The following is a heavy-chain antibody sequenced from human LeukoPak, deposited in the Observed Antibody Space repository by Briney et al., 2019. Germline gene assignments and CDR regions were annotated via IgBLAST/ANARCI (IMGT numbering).Heavy chain of an antibody. CDR2: ISTAGSDI. J-gene: IGHJ4*02. CDR1: GFSFSTSE. CDR3: AKDTSIGKYCTNGVCSPFDY. V-gene: IGHV3-48*03. D-gene: IGHD2-8*01. Sequence: GGSLRLSCVASGFSFSTSEMSWVRQAPGKGLEWLSYISTAGSDIIYADSVRGRFTISRDNSRNTLYLQMISLSPEDTAVYYCAKDTSIGKYCTNGVCSPFDYWGQGTLVTVSS.